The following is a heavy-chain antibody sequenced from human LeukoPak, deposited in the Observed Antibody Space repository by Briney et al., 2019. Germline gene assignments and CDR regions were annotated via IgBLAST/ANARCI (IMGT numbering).Heavy chain of an antibody. CDR2: VSGDGETI. CDR1: GFAYSDHH. Sequence: KPGGSLRLSCADSGFAYSDHHMTCIRQAPGQGLEWISYVSGDGETIYVADSVKGRFSVSRDNAKSSLYLQMDRLRVDDTAVYYCARYYGYYYYILDVWGTGTTVIVSP. CDR3: ARYYGYYYYILDV. J-gene: IGHJ6*04. V-gene: IGHV3-11*01. D-gene: IGHD3-10*01.